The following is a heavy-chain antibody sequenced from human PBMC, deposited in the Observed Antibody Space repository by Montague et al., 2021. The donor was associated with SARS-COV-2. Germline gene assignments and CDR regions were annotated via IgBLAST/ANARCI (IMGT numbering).Heavy chain of an antibody. D-gene: IGHD3-10*01. CDR3: ARGWRILLWFGELLSGGDYYGMDV. Sequence: SETLSLTCAVYGGSFSGYYWSWIRQPPGKGLEWIGEINHSGSTNYNPSLKSRVTISVDTSKNQFSLKLSSVTAADTAVYYCARGWRILLWFGELLSGGDYYGMDVWGQGTTVTVSS. CDR2: INHSGST. V-gene: IGHV4-34*01. CDR1: GGSFSGYY. J-gene: IGHJ6*02.